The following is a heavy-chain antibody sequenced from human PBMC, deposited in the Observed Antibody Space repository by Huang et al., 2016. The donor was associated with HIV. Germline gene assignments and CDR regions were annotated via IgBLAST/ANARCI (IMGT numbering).Heavy chain of an antibody. CDR2: INGDGRT. D-gene: IGHD6-19*01. CDR3: ARDKEAGTPFFDP. Sequence: QVQLVQSGAEVEKPGASVNLSCKAYGFNFLTYALHWVRQAPGQRLEWMGWINGDGRTKDSQKFQGRVTITRDRSASTVYVDFKSLTYEDTAVYYCARDKEAGTPFFDPWGQGTLVTVSS. J-gene: IGHJ5*02. V-gene: IGHV1-3*01. CDR1: GFNFLTYA.